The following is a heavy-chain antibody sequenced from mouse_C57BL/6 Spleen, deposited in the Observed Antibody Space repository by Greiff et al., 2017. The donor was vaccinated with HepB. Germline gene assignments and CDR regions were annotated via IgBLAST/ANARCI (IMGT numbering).Heavy chain of an antibody. CDR3: ARHHLSTYDGYYDAMDY. CDR1: GFSLTSYG. V-gene: IGHV2-6-1*01. Sequence: VMLVESGPGLVAPSQSLSITCTVSGFSLTSYGVHWVRQPPGKGLEWLVVIWSDGSTTYNSALKSRLSISKDNSKSQVFLKMNSLQTDDTAMYYWARHHLSTYDGYYDAMDYWGQGTSVTVSS. CDR2: IWSDGST. D-gene: IGHD2-3*01. J-gene: IGHJ4*01.